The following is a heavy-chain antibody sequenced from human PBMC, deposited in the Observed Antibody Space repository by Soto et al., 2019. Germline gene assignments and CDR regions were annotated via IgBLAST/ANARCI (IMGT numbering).Heavy chain of an antibody. CDR2: IKEDGSEK. CDR1: GFTFSNYW. CDR3: SRDVVVGAKALNY. Sequence: GSLRLSCAASGFTFSNYWMTWVRQAPGKGLEWVANIKEDGSEKHYVDSVEGRFTISRDNAKNSLYLQMNSLRVEDTAVYFCSRDVVVGAKALNYWGQGALVTVS. D-gene: IGHD2-15*01. V-gene: IGHV3-7*01. J-gene: IGHJ4*02.